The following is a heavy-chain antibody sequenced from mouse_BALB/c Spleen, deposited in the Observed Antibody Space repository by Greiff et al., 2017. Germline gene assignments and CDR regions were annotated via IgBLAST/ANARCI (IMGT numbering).Heavy chain of an antibody. V-gene: IGHV5-12-2*01. CDR2: ISNGGGST. J-gene: IGHJ4*01. D-gene: IGHD2-4*01. Sequence: EVKVEESGGGLVQPGGSLKLSCAASGFTFSSYTMSWVRQTPEKRLEWVAYISNGGGSTYYPDTVKGRFTISRDNAKNTLYLQMSSLKSEDTAMYYCARSMIKVYAMDYWGQGTSVTVSS. CDR3: ARSMIKVYAMDY. CDR1: GFTFSSYT.